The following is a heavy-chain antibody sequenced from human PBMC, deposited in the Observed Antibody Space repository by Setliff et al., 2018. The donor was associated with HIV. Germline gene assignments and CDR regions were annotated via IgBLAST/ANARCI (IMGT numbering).Heavy chain of an antibody. CDR2: IYYSGST. J-gene: IGHJ6*03. CDR1: GGSVSSSTCY. V-gene: IGHV4-39*01. Sequence: PSETLSLTCTVSGGSVSSSTCYWGWLRQPPGKGLGRLGSIYYSGSTNYNPSLKSRVTIYVDTSKNQFSLKLTSVTAADTAVYYCARLPGYISGWSYYYYYMDVWGKGTTVTVSS. CDR3: ARLPGYISGWSYYYYYMDV. D-gene: IGHD6-19*01.